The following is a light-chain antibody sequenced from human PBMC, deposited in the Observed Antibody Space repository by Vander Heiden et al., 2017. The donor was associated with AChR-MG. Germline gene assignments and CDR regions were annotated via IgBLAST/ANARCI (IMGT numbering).Light chain of an antibody. Sequence: QPVLTQPPSVSGAPGQRVTISCTGSSSNIGAGYDVHWYQHLPGTAPKLLIYRNTNRPSGVPDRFSGSKSGTSASLAITGLQVEDEAEYYCQSYDDSLSALVFGTGTKVTVL. V-gene: IGLV1-40*01. CDR3: QSYDDSLSALV. CDR2: RNT. CDR1: SSNIGAGYD. J-gene: IGLJ1*01.